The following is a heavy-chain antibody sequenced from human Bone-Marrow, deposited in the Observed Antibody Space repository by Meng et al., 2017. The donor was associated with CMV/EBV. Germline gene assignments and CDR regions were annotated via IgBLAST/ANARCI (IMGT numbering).Heavy chain of an antibody. Sequence: KASGGTFSSYAISWVRQAPGQGLEWMGGIIPIFGTANYAQKFQGRVTITADESTSTAYMEPSSLRSEDTAVYYCARDSVAPWGWFDPWGQGTLVTVSS. V-gene: IGHV1-69*01. J-gene: IGHJ5*02. CDR1: GGTFSSYA. CDR2: IIPIFGTA. CDR3: ARDSVAPWGWFDP. D-gene: IGHD6-19*01.